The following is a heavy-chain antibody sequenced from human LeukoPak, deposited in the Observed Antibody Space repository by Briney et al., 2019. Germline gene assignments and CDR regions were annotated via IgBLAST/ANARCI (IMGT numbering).Heavy chain of an antibody. Sequence: GGSLRLSCAASGFTFSNHDMSWVRQAPGKGLEWVSGISGSGGSTYYADSVKGRFTISRDNSMNTLYLQMNSLRAEDTAVYYCASTTYYYDSRGYYYFDYWGQGTLVTVSS. V-gene: IGHV3-23*01. J-gene: IGHJ4*02. CDR2: ISGSGGST. CDR3: ASTTYYYDSRGYYYFDY. D-gene: IGHD3-22*01. CDR1: GFTFSNHD.